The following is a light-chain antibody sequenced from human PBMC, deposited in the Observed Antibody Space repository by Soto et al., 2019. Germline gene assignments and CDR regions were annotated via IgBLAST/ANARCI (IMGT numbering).Light chain of an antibody. CDR1: QSVSSY. V-gene: IGKV3-11*01. CDR3: QQRSNWPRT. Sequence: EIVLTQSPATLSLSPGERATLSCRASQSVSSYLAWYQQKPGQAPSLLIYDASNRATGIPARFSGSGSGTDFTLTISILEPEDFAVYYCQQRSNWPRTFGQGTKVEIK. J-gene: IGKJ1*01. CDR2: DAS.